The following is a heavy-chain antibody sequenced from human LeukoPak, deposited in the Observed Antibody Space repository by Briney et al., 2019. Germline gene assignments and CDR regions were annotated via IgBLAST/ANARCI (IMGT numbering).Heavy chain of an antibody. J-gene: IGHJ4*02. CDR2: IYYRGST. D-gene: IGHD3-22*01. CDR3: ARLSGYSSGHYYSDY. V-gene: IGHV4-59*01. Sequence: SETLSLTCTVSGGSISSDYWSWIRQPPGKGLEWIGYIYYRGSTNYNPSLKSRVTISVDTSKNQFPLKLSSVTAADTAVYYCARLSGYSSGHYYSDYWGQGTLVTVSS. CDR1: GGSISSDY.